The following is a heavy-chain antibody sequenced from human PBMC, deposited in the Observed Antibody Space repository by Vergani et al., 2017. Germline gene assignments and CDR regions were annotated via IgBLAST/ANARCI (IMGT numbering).Heavy chain of an antibody. CDR3: AGDGRGWCGFNG. CDR2: IKQDGSEK. CDR1: GFTFSSYW. Sequence: EVQLVESGGGLVQPGGSLRLSCAASGFTFSSYWMSWVRQAPGKGLEWVAYIKQDGSEKDYVDSVKGRFTISRDNAKNSLYLQMNRLRAEDTAVYYCAGDGRGWCGFNGWSQGWLVTVYS. J-gene: IGHJ4*02. D-gene: IGHD6-19*01. V-gene: IGHV3-7*01.